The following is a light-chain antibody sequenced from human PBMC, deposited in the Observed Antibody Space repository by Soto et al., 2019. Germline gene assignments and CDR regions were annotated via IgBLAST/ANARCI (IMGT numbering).Light chain of an antibody. V-gene: IGKV3-20*01. Sequence: EIVLTQSQGTLSLSPGERATLSCRPSQSVTIGSLAWYLQKPGLAPRLLIYGAFNRATGIPDRFSGSVSGADFTLTVSRLETEDFGLNYCQQYRASPPSWTFGQGTKVEIK. CDR3: QQYRASPPSWT. J-gene: IGKJ1*01. CDR1: QSVTIGS. CDR2: GAF.